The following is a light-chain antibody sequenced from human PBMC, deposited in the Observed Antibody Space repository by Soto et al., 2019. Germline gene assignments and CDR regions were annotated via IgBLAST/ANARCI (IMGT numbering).Light chain of an antibody. Sequence: QAVVTQPPSASGTPGQRVTISCSGSSSNIGSNYVYWYQQLPETAPKLLIYRNNQRPSGVPDRFSGSKSGTSASLAIGGLRSEDEADYYCAAWDDSLSGGVFGGGTKLTVL. J-gene: IGLJ3*02. CDR2: RNN. CDR1: SSNIGSNY. CDR3: AAWDDSLSGGV. V-gene: IGLV1-47*02.